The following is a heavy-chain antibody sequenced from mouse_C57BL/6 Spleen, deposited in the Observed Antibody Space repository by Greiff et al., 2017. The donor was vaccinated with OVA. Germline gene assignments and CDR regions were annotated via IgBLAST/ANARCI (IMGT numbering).Heavy chain of an antibody. D-gene: IGHD1-1*01. CDR2: ISSGGDYI. J-gene: IGHJ2*01. V-gene: IGHV5-9-1*02. CDR3: TRGGTTVVATDY. CDR1: GFTFSSYA. Sequence: EVNVVESGEGLVKPGGSLKLSCAASGFTFSSYAMSWVRQTPEKRLEWVAYISSGGDYIYYADTVKGRFTISRDNARNTLYLQMSSLKSEDTAMYYCTRGGTTVVATDYWGQGTTLTVSS.